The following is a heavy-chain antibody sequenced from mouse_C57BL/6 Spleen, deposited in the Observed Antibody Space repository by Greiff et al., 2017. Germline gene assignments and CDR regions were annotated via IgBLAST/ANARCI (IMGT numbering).Heavy chain of an antibody. J-gene: IGHJ2*01. Sequence: VQLQQSGPELVKPGDSVKISCKASGYSFTGYFLNWVMQIHGKSLEWIGRINPYNGDTFYNQKFKGKATLTVDKSSSTAHMELRSLTSEDSAVYYCARAYDYQYDFDYWGQGTTLTVSS. D-gene: IGHD2-4*01. V-gene: IGHV1-20*01. CDR1: GYSFTGYF. CDR3: ARAYDYQYDFDY. CDR2: INPYNGDT.